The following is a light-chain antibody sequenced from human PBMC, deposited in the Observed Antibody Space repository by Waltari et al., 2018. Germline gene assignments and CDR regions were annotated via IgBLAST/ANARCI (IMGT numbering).Light chain of an antibody. Sequence: DIQMTQSPSTLSASVGDRVTITCRASQSISSWLAWDQQKQGKAPKLLIYKSSSLESGVPSRFSGSGSGTEFTLTISSLQPDDFATYYCQQYNIYWTFGQGTKVEIK. V-gene: IGKV1-5*03. CDR3: QQYNIYWT. CDR1: QSISSW. CDR2: KSS. J-gene: IGKJ1*01.